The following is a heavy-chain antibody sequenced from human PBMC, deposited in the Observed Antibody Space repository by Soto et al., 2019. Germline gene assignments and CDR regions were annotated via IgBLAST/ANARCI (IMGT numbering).Heavy chain of an antibody. D-gene: IGHD2-2*01. CDR2: INGYNGDA. Sequence: QVQLVQSGGEVKNPGASVKVSCKASGYTFSNYGISWVRQAPGQGLEWMGWINGYNGDANYAQNLQGRVTVTTDTSTNTVYMEVRSLRFDDTAVYYCARDLRSTDYYFDLWGRGTLVIVSS. CDR1: GYTFSNYG. J-gene: IGHJ2*01. V-gene: IGHV1-18*01. CDR3: ARDLRSTDYYFDL.